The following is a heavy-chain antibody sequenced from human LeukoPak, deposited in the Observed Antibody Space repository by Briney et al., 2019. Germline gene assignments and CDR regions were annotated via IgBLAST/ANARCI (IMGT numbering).Heavy chain of an antibody. CDR1: GGSFSGYY. Sequence: SETLSLTCAVYGGSFSGYYWSWIRQPPGKGLEWIGEINHSGSTNYNPSLKSRVTISVDTSKNQFSLKLSSVTAADTAVYYCACHATTVVTEFDYWGQGTLVTVSS. CDR3: ACHATTVVTEFDY. CDR2: INHSGST. D-gene: IGHD4-23*01. J-gene: IGHJ4*02. V-gene: IGHV4-34*01.